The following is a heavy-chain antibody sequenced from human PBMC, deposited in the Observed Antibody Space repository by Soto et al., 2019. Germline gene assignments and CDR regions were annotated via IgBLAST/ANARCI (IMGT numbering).Heavy chain of an antibody. CDR3: ARDRRWLQFSVFDD. D-gene: IGHD5-12*01. CDR2: INHTGST. Sequence: SETLSLTCAVYGGSFSGYYWRWIRQPPGKGLEWIGEINHTGSTNYNPSLKSRVTISVDTSKNQFSLKLSSVTAADTAVYYCARDRRWLQFSVFDDWGQGTLVTVSS. CDR1: GGSFSGYY. V-gene: IGHV4-34*01. J-gene: IGHJ4*02.